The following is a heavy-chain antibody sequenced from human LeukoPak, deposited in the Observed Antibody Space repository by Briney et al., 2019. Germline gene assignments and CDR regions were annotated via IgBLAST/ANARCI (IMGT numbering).Heavy chain of an antibody. J-gene: IGHJ3*02. CDR3: AREDSGSYYSVAFDI. D-gene: IGHD1-26*01. V-gene: IGHV3-21*01. Sequence: GGSLRLSCAASGFTFSSYSMNWVRQAPGKGLEWVSSISSSSSYIYYADSVKGRFTISRDNAKNSLYLQMNSLRAEDTAVYYCAREDSGSYYSVAFDIWGQGTMVTVSS. CDR2: ISSSSSYI. CDR1: GFTFSSYS.